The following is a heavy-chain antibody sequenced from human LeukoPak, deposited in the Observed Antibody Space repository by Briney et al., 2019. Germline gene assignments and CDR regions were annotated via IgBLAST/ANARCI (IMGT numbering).Heavy chain of an antibody. CDR2: ISPDGRVT. Sequence: GGSLRLSCAVSGFTFVSHWMAWFRQAPGKGLEWLTNISPDGRVTNYVDSIKGRFTISRDNSKNSLYLHLNSLRAEDTAFYYCTRDIGGGFHDYWGQGTLITVSS. CDR1: GFTFVSHW. D-gene: IGHD3-16*01. J-gene: IGHJ4*02. CDR3: TRDIGGGFHDY. V-gene: IGHV3-7*03.